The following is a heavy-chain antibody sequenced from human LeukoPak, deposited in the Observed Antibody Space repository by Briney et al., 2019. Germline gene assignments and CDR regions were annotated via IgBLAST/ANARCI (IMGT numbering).Heavy chain of an antibody. CDR1: GFTFSSYA. Sequence: GGSLRLSCAASGFTFSSYAMHWVRQAPGKGLEWVAVISYDGSNKYYADSVKGRFTISRDNSKNTLYLQMNSLRAEDTAVYYCARESYYYGSGSQGVYFDYWGQGTLVTVSS. CDR3: ARESYYYGSGSQGVYFDY. V-gene: IGHV3-30-3*01. D-gene: IGHD3-10*01. CDR2: ISYDGSNK. J-gene: IGHJ4*02.